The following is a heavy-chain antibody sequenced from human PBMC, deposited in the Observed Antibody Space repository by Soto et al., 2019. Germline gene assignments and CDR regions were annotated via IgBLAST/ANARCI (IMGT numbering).Heavy chain of an antibody. CDR3: AVWSALTQYYFDS. CDR1: GASFSGSY. V-gene: IGHV4-59*13. Sequence: PSETLSLTCAVSGASFSGSYWSWIHQPPGKGLEWIGYAYYSGTTVYNPSPKSRVSISVDTSKKHVSLRLNSVTAADTAVYYCAVWSALTQYYFDSWGHGTLVPVSS. D-gene: IGHD3-3*01. J-gene: IGHJ4*01. CDR2: AYYSGTT.